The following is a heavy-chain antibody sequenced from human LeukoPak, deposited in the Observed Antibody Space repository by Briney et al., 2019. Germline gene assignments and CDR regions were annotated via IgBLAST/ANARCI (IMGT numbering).Heavy chain of an antibody. CDR1: EYTCTKYA. D-gene: IGHD3-10*01. CDR3: ARRGDYGSGDLDY. V-gene: IGHV1-3*01. J-gene: IGHJ4*02. CDR2: INAGNGNT. Sequence: ASVKVSCKASEYTCTKYAIHWVRHDPGQSLEWMGWINAGNGNTKYSQKFQDKITITRDTTARTAYMEVGSLRFEDTAVYYCARRGDYGSGDLDYWGQGTLVTVPS.